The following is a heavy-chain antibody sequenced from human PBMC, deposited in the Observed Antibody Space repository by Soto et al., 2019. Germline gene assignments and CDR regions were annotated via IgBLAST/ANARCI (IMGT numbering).Heavy chain of an antibody. CDR1: GGTFSSYA. Sequence: GASVKVSCKASGGTFSSYAISWVRQAPGQGLEWMGGIIPIFGTANYAQKFQGRVTITADESTSTAYMELSSLRSEDTAVYYCAKYYYDSSGYYSDYYYGMDVWGQGTTVT. D-gene: IGHD3-22*01. CDR2: IIPIFGTA. J-gene: IGHJ6*02. V-gene: IGHV1-69*13. CDR3: AKYYYDSSGYYSDYYYGMDV.